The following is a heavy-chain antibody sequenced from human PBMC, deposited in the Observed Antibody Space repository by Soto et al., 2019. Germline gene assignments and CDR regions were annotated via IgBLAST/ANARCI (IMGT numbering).Heavy chain of an antibody. V-gene: IGHV2-5*02. Sequence: SGPTLVNPTQTLTLTCSFSGFSLSSDGVGIGWIRQPPGKGLEWLALIFWDGDRRHNPSLKNRLTITTDTSKTQVVLTMTNMEPVDPPTYFCVHSLSRASFRRTTCYILDLWGQGTRITVS. CDR1: GFSLSSDGVG. D-gene: IGHD1-26*01. CDR3: VHSLSRASFRRTTCYILDL. CDR2: IFWDGDR. J-gene: IGHJ5*02.